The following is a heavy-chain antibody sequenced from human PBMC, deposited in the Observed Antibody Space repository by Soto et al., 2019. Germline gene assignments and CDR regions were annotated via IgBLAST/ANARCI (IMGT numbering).Heavy chain of an antibody. CDR3: ARDSVAVAGKQFDY. D-gene: IGHD6-19*01. CDR1: AYTFTSCG. CDR2: ISAYNGNT. V-gene: IGHV1-18*04. J-gene: IGHJ4*02. Sequence: GXSVQVSCKASAYTFTSCGVSWVRQAPGQGLEWMGWISAYNGNTNYAQKLQGRVTMTTDKSTSTAYMELRSLRSDDTAVYYCARDSVAVAGKQFDYWGQGTLVTFS.